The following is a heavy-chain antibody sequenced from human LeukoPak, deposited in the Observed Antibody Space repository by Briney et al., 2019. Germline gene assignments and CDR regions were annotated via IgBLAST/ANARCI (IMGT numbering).Heavy chain of an antibody. D-gene: IGHD4-23*01. J-gene: IGHJ4*02. CDR3: AREKTRSFDY. CDR2: ISAYNNNT. V-gene: IGHV1-18*01. Sequence: GASVKVSCKASGYTFTNYGLNWVRQAPGQGLEWMGWISAYNNNTKYAQKFQGRVTMTRDTSISTAYMELSRLRSDDTAVYYCAREKTRSFDYWGQGTLVTVSS. CDR1: GYTFTNYG.